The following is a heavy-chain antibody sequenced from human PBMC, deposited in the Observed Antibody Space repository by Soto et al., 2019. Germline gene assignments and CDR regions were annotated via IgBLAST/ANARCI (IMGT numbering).Heavy chain of an antibody. Sequence: ASVKVSCKASGFTFSSSAVQWVRQARGQRLEWIGKIVVGSGNTNYAQKFQERVTITRDMSTSTAYMDLSSLRSEDTAFYYCAAFDPGPMGFDPWGQGTLVTVSS. J-gene: IGHJ5*02. CDR3: AAFDPGPMGFDP. CDR1: GFTFSSSA. V-gene: IGHV1-58*01. D-gene: IGHD3-9*01. CDR2: IVVGSGNT.